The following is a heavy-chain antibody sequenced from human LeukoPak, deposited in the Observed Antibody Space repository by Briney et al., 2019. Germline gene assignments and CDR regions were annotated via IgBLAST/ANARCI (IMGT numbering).Heavy chain of an antibody. V-gene: IGHV4-30-4*01. Sequence: PSQTLSLTCTVSGGSISSGDYYWSWIRQPPGKGLEWIGYIYYSGSTYYNPSLKSRVTISVDTSKNQFSLKLSSVTAADTAVYFLAGGPPLYSSGWSDAFDIWGQGTMVTVSS. CDR3: AGGPPLYSSGWSDAFDI. D-gene: IGHD6-19*01. CDR2: IYYSGST. J-gene: IGHJ3*02. CDR1: GGSISSGDYY.